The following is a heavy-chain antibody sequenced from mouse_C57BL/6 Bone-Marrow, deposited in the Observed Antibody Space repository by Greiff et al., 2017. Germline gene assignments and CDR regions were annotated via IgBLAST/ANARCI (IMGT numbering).Heavy chain of an antibody. D-gene: IGHD1-1*01. V-gene: IGHV5-17*01. J-gene: IGHJ4*01. CDR1: GFTFSDYG. CDR2: ISSGSSTI. CDR3: ARQGTTDAMDY. Sequence: DVQLVASGGGLVKPGGSLKLSCAASGFTFSDYGMHWVRQAPEKGLEWVAYISSGSSTIYYADTVKGRFTISRDNAKNTLFLQMTSLRSEDTAMYYCARQGTTDAMDYWGQGTSVTVSS.